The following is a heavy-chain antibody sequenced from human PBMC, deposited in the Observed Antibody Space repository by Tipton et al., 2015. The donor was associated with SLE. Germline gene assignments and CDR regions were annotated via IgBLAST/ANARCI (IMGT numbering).Heavy chain of an antibody. Sequence: TLSLTCTVSGDSISSISHYWTWIRQPPGKGLEWIGEIIHSGVTNYNPSLRSRVTISVDMTKNQVSLKLSSVTAADTAVYYCARVATTEVFDYWGQGTLVTVSS. CDR2: IIHSGVT. CDR1: GDSISSISHY. V-gene: IGHV4-39*07. J-gene: IGHJ4*02. D-gene: IGHD1-14*01. CDR3: ARVATTEVFDY.